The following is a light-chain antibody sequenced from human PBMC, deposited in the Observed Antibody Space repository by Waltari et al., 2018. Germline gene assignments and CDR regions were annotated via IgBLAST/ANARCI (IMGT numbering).Light chain of an antibody. Sequence: SYELTQPPSVSVSPGQTANITRSGDKLGNQYVCWFQQKPDQSPLLVIFQHNRRPSGIPVRFSGSNSWNTATLASSGTQVMDEADFDCQAGSSSTAVFGSGTKVTVL. CDR3: QAGSSSTAV. CDR2: QHN. CDR1: KLGNQY. J-gene: IGLJ1*01. V-gene: IGLV3-1*01.